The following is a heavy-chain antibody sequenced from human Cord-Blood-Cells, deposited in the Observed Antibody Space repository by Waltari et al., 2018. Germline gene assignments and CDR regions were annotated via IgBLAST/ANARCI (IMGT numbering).Heavy chain of an antibody. CDR3: ARATPLREYAFDI. CDR1: GGTSSSYA. Sequence: QVQLVQSGAEVKKPGSSVTVSCKASGGTSSSYAISWVRQAPGHGLEWMGGIIPIFGTANYAQKFQGRVTITADESTSTAYMELSSLRSEDTAVYYCARATPLREYAFDIWGQGTMVTVSS. D-gene: IGHD3-10*01. J-gene: IGHJ3*02. CDR2: IIPIFGTA. V-gene: IGHV1-69*12.